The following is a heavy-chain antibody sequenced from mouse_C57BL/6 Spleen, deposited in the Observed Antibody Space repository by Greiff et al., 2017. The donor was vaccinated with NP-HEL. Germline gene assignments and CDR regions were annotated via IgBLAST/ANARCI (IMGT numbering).Heavy chain of an antibody. CDR2: IYHRDGST. CDR3: ARPGGYAMDY. CDR1: GYTFTSYD. Sequence: QVQLQQSGPELVKPGASVKLSCKASGYTFTSYDINWVKQRPGQGLEWIGWIYHRDGSTKYNEKFKGKATLTVDTSYSTAYMELHSLTSEDSAVYFCARPGGYAMDYWGQGTSVTVSS. J-gene: IGHJ4*01. V-gene: IGHV1-85*01.